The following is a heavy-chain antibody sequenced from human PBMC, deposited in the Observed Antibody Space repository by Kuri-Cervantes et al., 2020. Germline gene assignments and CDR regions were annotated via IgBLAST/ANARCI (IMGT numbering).Heavy chain of an antibody. D-gene: IGHD3-3*01. CDR1: EFTFSNYS. CDR2: ISSTSNTI. J-gene: IGHJ6*03. V-gene: IGHV3-48*02. CDR3: ARGLRFLEWFDYYYMDV. Sequence: GGSLRLSCAASEFTFSNYSMNWVRQAPGKGLEWVSYISSTSNTIYYADSVKGRFTISRDNAKNSLYLQMNSLRDEDAAVYYCARGLRFLEWFDYYYMDVWGKGTTVTVSS.